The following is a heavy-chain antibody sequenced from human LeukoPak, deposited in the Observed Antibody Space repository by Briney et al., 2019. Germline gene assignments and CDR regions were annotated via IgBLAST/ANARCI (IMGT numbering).Heavy chain of an antibody. D-gene: IGHD5-18*01. CDR1: GFTFSSYW. V-gene: IGHV3-7*01. CDR3: ASGGQIWIS. Sequence: PGGSLRLSCAVSGFTFSSYWTSWVRQAPGKGLEWVANIKQDGSEKNYVDSVKGRFTISRDNAKNSLYLQMNSLRAEDTAVYYCASGGQIWISWGQGTLVTVSS. CDR2: IKQDGSEK. J-gene: IGHJ5*02.